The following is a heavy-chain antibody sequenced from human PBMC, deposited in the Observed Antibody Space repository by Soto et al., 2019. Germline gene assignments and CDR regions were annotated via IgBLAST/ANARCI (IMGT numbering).Heavy chain of an antibody. CDR1: GGSISSYY. J-gene: IGHJ6*02. Sequence: LSLTCTVSGGSISSYYWSWIRQPPGKGLEWIGYIYYSGSTNYNPSLKSRVTISVDTSKNQFSLKLSSVTAADTAVYYCARERYYRMDVWGQGTTVTVSS. CDR2: IYYSGST. CDR3: ARERYYRMDV. V-gene: IGHV4-59*01.